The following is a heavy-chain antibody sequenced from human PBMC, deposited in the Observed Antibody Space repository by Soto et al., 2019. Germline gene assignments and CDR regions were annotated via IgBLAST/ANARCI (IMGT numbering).Heavy chain of an antibody. CDR3: ARDDVLCDGGRGYGIPLEV. J-gene: IGHJ6*04. Sequence: EVQLVESGGGLVQPGGSLRLSCAASGFTVSSKYMTWVRQAPGKGLEWVSLIQSGGTTYYADSVKGRFTISRDTSENTLHLQMDSLRVEATAVYYCARDDVLCDGGRGYGIPLEVWGKGTTVTVSS. CDR2: IQSGGTT. D-gene: IGHD2-15*01. V-gene: IGHV3-66*01. CDR1: GFTVSSKY.